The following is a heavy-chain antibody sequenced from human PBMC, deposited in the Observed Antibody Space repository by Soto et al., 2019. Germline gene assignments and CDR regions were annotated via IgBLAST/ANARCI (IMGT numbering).Heavy chain of an antibody. J-gene: IGHJ5*02. CDR3: ARGFLEWLSSVDP. Sequence: ASVKVSWKAFGYTFSSHGISWGRQAPGQGLEWMGWISAYNGNTNYAQKLQGRVTMTTDTSTSTAYMELRSLRSDDTAVYYCARGFLEWLSSVDPWGQGTLVTVSS. CDR2: ISAYNGNT. V-gene: IGHV1-18*01. CDR1: GYTFSSHG. D-gene: IGHD3-3*01.